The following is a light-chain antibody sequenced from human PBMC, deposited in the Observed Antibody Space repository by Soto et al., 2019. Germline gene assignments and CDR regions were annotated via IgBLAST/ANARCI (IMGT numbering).Light chain of an antibody. CDR2: CAS. J-gene: IGKJ4*01. CDR3: QQYNNWPLT. V-gene: IGKV3-15*01. Sequence: EIVMTQSPATLSVSPGERATLSCRASQTVTIHLAWYQQKPGQAPRLLIYCASTRATGIPARFSGSGSGTEFTLTISSLQSEDFAVYYCQQYNNWPLTFGGGTKVDIK. CDR1: QTVTIH.